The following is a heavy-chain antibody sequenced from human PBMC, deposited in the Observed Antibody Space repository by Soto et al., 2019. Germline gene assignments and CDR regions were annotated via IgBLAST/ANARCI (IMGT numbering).Heavy chain of an antibody. Sequence: SVKVSCKASGGTFSSYAISWVRQAPGQGLEWMGGIIPIFGTANYAQKFQGRVTITADESTSTAYMELSSLRSEDTAVYYCAMPGGYYYGSGSYYDMRPIWGR. V-gene: IGHV1-69*13. CDR1: GGTFSSYA. J-gene: IGHJ2*01. CDR2: IIPIFGTA. CDR3: AMPGGYYYGSGSYYDMRPI. D-gene: IGHD3-10*01.